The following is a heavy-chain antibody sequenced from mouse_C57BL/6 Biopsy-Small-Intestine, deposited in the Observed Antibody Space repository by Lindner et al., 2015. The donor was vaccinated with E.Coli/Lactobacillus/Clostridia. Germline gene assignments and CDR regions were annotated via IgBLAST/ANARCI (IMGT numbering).Heavy chain of an antibody. V-gene: IGHV3-5*01. D-gene: IGHD3-2*02. CDR1: GISITTGNYR. CDR2: IYYSGPI. CDR3: ARDSSGYYAMDY. J-gene: IGHJ4*01. Sequence: VQLQESGPGLVKPSQTVFLTCTVTGISITTGNYRWSWIRQFPGNKLEWIGYIYYSGPITYNPSLTSRTTITRDTPKNQFFLEMNSLTAEDTATYYCARDSSGYYAMDYWGQGTSVTVSS.